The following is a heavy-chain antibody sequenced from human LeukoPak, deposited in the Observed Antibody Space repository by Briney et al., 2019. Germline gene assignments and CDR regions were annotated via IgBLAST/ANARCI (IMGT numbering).Heavy chain of an antibody. CDR1: GFTFSNYA. CDR2: ISGSGGST. CDR3: AKDYEGAIPAAFNI. J-gene: IGHJ3*02. V-gene: IGHV3-23*01. Sequence: PVGSLRLSCAASGFTFSNYAMSWVRQAPGKGLEWVSAISGSGGSTYYADSVKGRFTISRDNSKNTLYLQMNSLRPEDTAVYYCAKDYEGAIPAAFNIWGQGTMVTVSS. D-gene: IGHD1-26*01.